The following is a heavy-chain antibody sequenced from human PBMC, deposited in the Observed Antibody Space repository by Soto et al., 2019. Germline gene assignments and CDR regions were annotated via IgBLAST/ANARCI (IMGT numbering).Heavy chain of an antibody. V-gene: IGHV3-21*01. CDR2: ISSSSSYI. CDR3: ARFIVGATAELDY. J-gene: IGHJ4*02. Sequence: GGSLRLSCAASGFTFSSYSMNWVRQAPGKGLEWVSSISSSSSYIYYADSVKGRFTISRDNAKNSLYLQMNSLRAEDTAVYYCARFIVGATAELDYWGQGTLVTVSS. CDR1: GFTFSSYS. D-gene: IGHD1-26*01.